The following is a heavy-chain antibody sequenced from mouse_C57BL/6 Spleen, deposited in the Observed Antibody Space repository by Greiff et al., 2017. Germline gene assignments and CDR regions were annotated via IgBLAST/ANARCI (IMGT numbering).Heavy chain of an antibody. V-gene: IGHV7-3*01. J-gene: IGHJ2*01. Sequence: EVKLVESGGGLVQPGGSLSLSCAASGFTFTDYYMSWVRQPPGKALEWLGFIRNKANGYTTEYSASVKGRFTISRDNSQSILYLQMNALRAEDSATNYCARYYYGSSVDYWGQGTTLTVSS. CDR2: IRNKANGYTT. D-gene: IGHD1-1*01. CDR1: GFTFTDYY. CDR3: ARYYYGSSVDY.